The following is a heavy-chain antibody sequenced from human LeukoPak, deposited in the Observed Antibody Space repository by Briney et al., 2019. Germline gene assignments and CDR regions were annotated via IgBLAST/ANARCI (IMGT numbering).Heavy chain of an antibody. Sequence: SETLSLTCTVSGGSISSYYWSWIRQPPGKGLEWIGYIYYSGSTNYNPSLKSRVTISVDTSKNQFSLTLSSVTAADTAVYYCATSYGNAVDAFDIWGQGTMVTVSS. D-gene: IGHD1-1*01. CDR3: ATSYGNAVDAFDI. J-gene: IGHJ3*02. V-gene: IGHV4-59*01. CDR1: GGSISSYY. CDR2: IYYSGST.